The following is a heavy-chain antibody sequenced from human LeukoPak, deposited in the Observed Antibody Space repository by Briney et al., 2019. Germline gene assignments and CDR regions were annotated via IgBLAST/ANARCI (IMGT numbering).Heavy chain of an antibody. CDR2: TYYRSKWYS. CDR1: GDSVSSNSAA. V-gene: IGHV6-1*01. D-gene: IGHD1-7*01. CDR3: VRGEGQGTARMFDC. Sequence: SQTLSLTCAISGDSVSSNSAAWNWIRQSPSRGLEWLGRTYYRSKWYSAYAVSARSRITINSDTSKNQFSLQLNSVTPEDAAVYYCVRGEGQGTARMFDCWGQGIPVTVSS. J-gene: IGHJ4*02.